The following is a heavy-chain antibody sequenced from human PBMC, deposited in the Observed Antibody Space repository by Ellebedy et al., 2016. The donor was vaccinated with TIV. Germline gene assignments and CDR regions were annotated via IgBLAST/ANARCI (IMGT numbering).Heavy chain of an antibody. CDR3: ARGPLYYYDGFDY. V-gene: IGHV4-59*01. CDR2: IYYSGST. D-gene: IGHD3-22*01. CDR1: GGSISSYY. Sequence: SETLSLTCTVSGGSISSYYWSWIRQPPGKGLEWIGYIYYSGSTNYNPSLKSRVTISVDTSKNQFSLKLSSVTAADTAVYYCARGPLYYYDGFDYWGQGTLVTVSS. J-gene: IGHJ4*02.